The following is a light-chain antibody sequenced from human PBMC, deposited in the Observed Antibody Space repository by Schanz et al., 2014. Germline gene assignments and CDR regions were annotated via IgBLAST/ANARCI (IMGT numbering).Light chain of an antibody. Sequence: QSALTQPASVSGSPGQSITISCTGTSSDIGGRAYVSWYQQRPGKAPKLMIYDVSNRPSGVSNRFSGSKSGNTASLTISGLQAEDEADYYCSSYTSSSTLVLLGGGTKLTVL. CDR2: DVS. V-gene: IGLV2-14*01. J-gene: IGLJ2*01. CDR3: SSYTSSSTLVL. CDR1: SSDIGGRAY.